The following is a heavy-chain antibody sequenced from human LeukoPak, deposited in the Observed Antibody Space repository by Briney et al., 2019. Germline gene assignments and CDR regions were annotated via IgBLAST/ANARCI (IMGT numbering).Heavy chain of an antibody. CDR2: ISGSGGST. Sequence: GGSLRLSCAASGFTFSSYAMSWVRQAPGKGLEWVSAISGSGGSTYYADSVKGRFTISRDNAKNSLYLQMNSLRAEDTAVYYCARDQTYGSGSYSYGFDYWGQGTLVTVSS. J-gene: IGHJ4*02. D-gene: IGHD3-10*01. CDR1: GFTFSSYA. V-gene: IGHV3-23*01. CDR3: ARDQTYGSGSYSYGFDY.